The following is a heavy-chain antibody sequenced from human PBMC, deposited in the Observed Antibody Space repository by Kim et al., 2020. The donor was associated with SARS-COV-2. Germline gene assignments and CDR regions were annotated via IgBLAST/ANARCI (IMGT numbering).Heavy chain of an antibody. CDR3: ARDQQVRGVIVLYYYGMDV. V-gene: IGHV3-30-3*01. CDR2: MSYDGGKK. CDR1: GFTLNSYT. Sequence: GGSLRLSCAVSGFTLNSYTMHWVRQAPGKGLEWVAVMSYDGGKKYYAESVKGRFTISRDSSQNTLYLQMNNLGPEDTAVYFCARDQQVRGVIVLYYYGMDVWCQGTTVTVS. J-gene: IGHJ6*02. D-gene: IGHD3-10*01.